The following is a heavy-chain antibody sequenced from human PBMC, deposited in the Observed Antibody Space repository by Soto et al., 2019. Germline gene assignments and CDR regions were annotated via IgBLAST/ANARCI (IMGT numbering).Heavy chain of an antibody. CDR2: IYWDDDT. J-gene: IGHJ4*02. CDR3: AHCGPEGSFDS. V-gene: IGHV2-5*02. CDR1: GFSLSATGAG. Sequence: QITLKESGPTLVRPTQTLTLTCTFSGFSLSATGAGVAWIRQPPGKALAWLALIYWDDDTFYSQSLKTRLTITKDTSKHQVVLTMTNLDPVDTATYYCAHCGPEGSFDSWGQGTLVTVSS.